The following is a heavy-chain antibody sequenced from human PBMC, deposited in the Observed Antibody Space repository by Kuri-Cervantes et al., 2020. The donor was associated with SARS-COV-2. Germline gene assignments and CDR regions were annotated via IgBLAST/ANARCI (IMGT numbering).Heavy chain of an antibody. D-gene: IGHD4-23*01. CDR2: ISSSGSTI. J-gene: IGHJ5*02. Sequence: LSLTCAASGFTFSSYEMNWVRQAPGKGLEWVPYISSSGSTIYYADSVKGRFTISRDNAKNSLYLQMNSLRAEDTAVYYCAPPVGGNSVPSTWGQGTLVTVSS. V-gene: IGHV3-48*03. CDR1: GFTFSSYE. CDR3: APPVGGNSVPST.